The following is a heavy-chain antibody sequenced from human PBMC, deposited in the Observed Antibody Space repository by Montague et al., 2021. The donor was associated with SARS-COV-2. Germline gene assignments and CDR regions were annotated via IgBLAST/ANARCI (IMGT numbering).Heavy chain of an antibody. V-gene: IGHV3-74*01. Sequence: SLRLSCAASGFTFSSYWMHWVRQAPGKGLVWVSRINSVESSTSYADSVKGRFTISRDNAKNTLYLQMNSLRAEDTAVYYCASGSFLGVAPGDYWGQGTLVTVSS. J-gene: IGHJ4*02. D-gene: IGHD3-10*01. CDR2: INSVESST. CDR1: GFTFSSYW. CDR3: ASGSFLGVAPGDY.